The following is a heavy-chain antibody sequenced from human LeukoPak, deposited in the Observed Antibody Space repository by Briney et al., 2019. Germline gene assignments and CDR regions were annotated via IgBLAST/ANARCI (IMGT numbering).Heavy chain of an antibody. V-gene: IGHV3-23*01. CDR3: TRDQTPYY. CDR1: GFTFSSFP. J-gene: IGHJ4*02. Sequence: PGGSLRLSCAASGFTFSSFPMIWVRQAPGKGLEWVSSIFPSGDEIHYADSVKGRFTISRDNSKNTLSLQMNSLKTEDTAVYYCTRDQTPYYWGQGTLVTVAS. CDR2: IFPSGDEI.